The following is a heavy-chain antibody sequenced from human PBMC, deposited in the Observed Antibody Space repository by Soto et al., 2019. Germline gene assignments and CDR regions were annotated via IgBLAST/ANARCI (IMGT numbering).Heavy chain of an antibody. CDR3: ARRQLRDYIRWGSAP. D-gene: IGHD3-16*01. Sequence: ASAEACSEACRDRYAGSPRRWLRRDPGKRLEWMGRIDPKSGDTTFAQTYQGRVTMTRDTSSNTVYMELTRLTSDDTAIYYCARRQLRDYIRWGSAPRGKGTLVPVSS. CDR2: IDPKSGDT. CDR1: RDRYAGSP. V-gene: IGHV1-2*02. J-gene: IGHJ5*02.